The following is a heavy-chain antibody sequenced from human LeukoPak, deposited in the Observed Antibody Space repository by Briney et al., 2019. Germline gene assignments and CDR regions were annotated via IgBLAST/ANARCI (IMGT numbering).Heavy chain of an antibody. J-gene: IGHJ4*02. V-gene: IGHV1-8*01. CDR3: ARGRMVRGVINKYYFDY. CDR1: GYTFTSYD. Sequence: ASVKVSCKASGYTFTSYDINWVRQATGQGLEWMGWMNPNSGNTGYAQKFQGRVTMTRNTSISTAYMELSSLRSEDTAVYYCARGRMVRGVINKYYFDYWGQGTLVTVSS. D-gene: IGHD3-10*01. CDR2: MNPNSGNT.